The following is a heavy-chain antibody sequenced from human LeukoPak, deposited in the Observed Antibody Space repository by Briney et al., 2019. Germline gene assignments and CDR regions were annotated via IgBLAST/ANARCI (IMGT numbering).Heavy chain of an antibody. CDR3: ARGVSDIAAAGTD. Sequence: SQTLSLTCALSGDSVSSNSAAWHWIRQSPSRGLEWLGRTYYRSKSYNDYAVSVKSRITINPDTSKNQCSLQLNSVTPEDTAVYYCARGVSDIAAAGTDWGQGTLVTVSS. D-gene: IGHD6-13*01. CDR2: TYYRSKSYN. J-gene: IGHJ4*02. V-gene: IGHV6-1*01. CDR1: GDSVSSNSAA.